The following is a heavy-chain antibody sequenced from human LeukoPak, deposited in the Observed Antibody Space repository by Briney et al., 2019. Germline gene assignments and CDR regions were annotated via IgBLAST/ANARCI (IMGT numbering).Heavy chain of an antibody. D-gene: IGHD3-9*01. CDR1: GFTFDDYA. J-gene: IGHJ4*02. CDR3: ARVFYDILTGYDYYFDY. V-gene: IGHV3-9*01. Sequence: PGRSLRLSCAPSGFTFDDYAMHWVRHAPGKGLERVSGIMWNSGSIGYADSVKGRFTISRDNAKNFLYLQMNSLRAEDTAVYYCARVFYDILTGYDYYFDYWGQGTLVTVSS. CDR2: IMWNSGSI.